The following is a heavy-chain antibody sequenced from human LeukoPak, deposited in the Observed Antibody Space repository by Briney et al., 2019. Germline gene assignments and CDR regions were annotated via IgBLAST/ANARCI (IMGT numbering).Heavy chain of an antibody. V-gene: IGHV4-59*11. Sequence: SETLTLTCAVSADSFSSHYWTWIRQPPGKGLEWIGYISYIGSTNYNPSLKSQVTISIDTSKNQFSLQLTSVTAADTAVYYCARDLVTVTKGFDIWGQGTMVSVSS. CDR1: ADSFSSHY. CDR2: ISYIGST. CDR3: ARDLVTVTKGFDI. D-gene: IGHD4-17*01. J-gene: IGHJ3*02.